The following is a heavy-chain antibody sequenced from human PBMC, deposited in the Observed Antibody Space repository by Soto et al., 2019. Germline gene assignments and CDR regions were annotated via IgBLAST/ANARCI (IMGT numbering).Heavy chain of an antibody. J-gene: IGHJ4*02. CDR2: IYRTGST. CDR1: DHSISSDFY. Sequence: PSETLSLTCVVSDHSISSDFYWGWIREPPGKGLEWIGEIYRTGSTNYNPSLKSRVTISLDKSENQFSLKVTSLTAADTAVYYCASRDPGTSVDYWGQGTLVTVSS. D-gene: IGHD1-7*01. CDR3: ASRDPGTSVDY. V-gene: IGHV4-38-2*01.